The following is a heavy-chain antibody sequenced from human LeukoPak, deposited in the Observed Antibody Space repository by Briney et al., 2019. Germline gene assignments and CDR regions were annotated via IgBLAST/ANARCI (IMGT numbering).Heavy chain of an antibody. CDR3: AANGGPFDF. CDR2: INHHGTDK. CDR1: GFTFSSYW. D-gene: IGHD4-23*01. Sequence: AGSLRLSCAASGFTFSSYWMSWVRQAPGKGLEWVANINHHGTDKYYVDSVRGRFTISRDNAKNSLYLQMNSLRAEDTAVYYCAANGGPFDFWGQGTLVTVSS. V-gene: IGHV3-7*05. J-gene: IGHJ4*02.